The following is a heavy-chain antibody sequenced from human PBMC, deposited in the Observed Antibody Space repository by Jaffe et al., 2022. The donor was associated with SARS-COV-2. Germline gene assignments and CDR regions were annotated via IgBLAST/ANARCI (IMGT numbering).Heavy chain of an antibody. D-gene: IGHD2-2*01. J-gene: IGHJ6*02. Sequence: QVQLQESGPGLVKPSQTLSLTCTVSGASISSGSYYWSWIRQPAGEGLEYIGRIYTSGISKYNPSLKSRVTISLDTSKNQFSLELTSVTAADTAVYYCAREVPAAPYYYGMDVWGQGTTVTVSS. V-gene: IGHV4-61*02. CDR3: AREVPAAPYYYGMDV. CDR2: IYTSGIS. CDR1: GASISSGSYY.